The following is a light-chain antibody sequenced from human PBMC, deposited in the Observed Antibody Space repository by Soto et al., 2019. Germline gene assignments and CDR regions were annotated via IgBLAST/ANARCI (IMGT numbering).Light chain of an antibody. J-gene: IGKJ2*01. CDR2: AAS. CDR3: QQSYKTPHT. V-gene: IGKV1-39*01. CDR1: QGVSAY. Sequence: DIQMTQSPSALAASVGDRVPITCQARQGVSAYLLWYQQRQGTAPKLLIYAASNLLSGVPSRFSGSGSGTNFTLTISSLQPEDFATDYCQQSYKTPHTFGQGTKLATK.